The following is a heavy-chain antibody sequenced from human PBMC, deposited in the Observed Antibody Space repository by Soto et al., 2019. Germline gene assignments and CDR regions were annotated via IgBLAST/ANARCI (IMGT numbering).Heavy chain of an antibody. CDR2: IVVGSGNT. J-gene: IGHJ3*02. CDR3: AAVRSVVVPPKSAFEI. CDR1: GFTFTSSA. Sequence: ASVKVSCKASGFTFTSSAMQWVRQARGQRLEWIGWIVVGSGNTNYAQKFQERVTITRDMSTSTAYMELSSLRSEDTAVYYCAAVRSVVVPPKSAFEIWGQGTMVTVSS. V-gene: IGHV1-58*02. D-gene: IGHD2-15*01.